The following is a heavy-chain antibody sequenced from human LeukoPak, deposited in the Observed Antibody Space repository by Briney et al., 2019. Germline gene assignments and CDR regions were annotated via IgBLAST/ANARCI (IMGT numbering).Heavy chain of an antibody. CDR2: ISYDGSHE. Sequence: GGSLRLSCAASGFVFSSYGMHWVRQAPGKGLEWVAVISYDGSHEHYADSVKGRFTISKDNSKDTLYLQMNSLRPEDTAVYYCAKASWDGYNYDSGTGSFDYWGQGTLVTVSS. J-gene: IGHJ4*02. CDR3: AKASWDGYNYDSGTGSFDY. D-gene: IGHD5-24*01. V-gene: IGHV3-30*18. CDR1: GFVFSSYG.